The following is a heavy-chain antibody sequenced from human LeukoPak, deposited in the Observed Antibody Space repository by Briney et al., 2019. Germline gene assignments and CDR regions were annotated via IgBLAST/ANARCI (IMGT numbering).Heavy chain of an antibody. V-gene: IGHV3-30*03. Sequence: GGSLRLSCAASGFTFSSYDMHWVRQAPGKGLEWVAFISYDGSNRYYADSVKGRFTISRDNSKNTLYLQMNSLRTEDTAVFYCATYGDYVGGAFDNWGQGTLVTVSS. CDR3: ATYGDYVGGAFDN. CDR2: ISYDGSNR. J-gene: IGHJ4*02. CDR1: GFTFSSYD. D-gene: IGHD4-17*01.